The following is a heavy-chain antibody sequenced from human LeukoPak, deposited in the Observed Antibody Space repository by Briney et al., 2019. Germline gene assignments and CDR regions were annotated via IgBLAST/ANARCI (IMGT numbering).Heavy chain of an antibody. D-gene: IGHD6-19*01. CDR1: GFTFSNYG. V-gene: IGHV3-33*08. J-gene: IGHJ4*02. Sequence: PGGSLRLSCAASGFTFSNYGMHWVRQAPGKGLEWEAVIWYDGNNKYYADSVKGRFTISRDNSKNTLYVQMNSLRAEDTAVYYCVRDLDSSGRDYWGQGTLVTVSS. CDR3: VRDLDSSGRDY. CDR2: IWYDGNNK.